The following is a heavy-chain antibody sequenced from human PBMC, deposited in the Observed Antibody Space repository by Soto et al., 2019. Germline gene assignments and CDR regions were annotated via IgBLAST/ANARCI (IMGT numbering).Heavy chain of an antibody. CDR3: ARAGANPNYYDSSGYYNWFDP. V-gene: IGHV1-18*01. D-gene: IGHD3-22*01. CDR1: GYTFTSYG. CDR2: ISAYNGNT. J-gene: IGHJ5*02. Sequence: ASVKVSCKASGYTFTSYGISWVRQAPGQGLEWMGWISAYNGNTNYAQKLQGRVTMTTDTSTSTAYMELRSLRSDDTAVYYCARAGANPNYYDSSGYYNWFDPWGQGTLVTVSS.